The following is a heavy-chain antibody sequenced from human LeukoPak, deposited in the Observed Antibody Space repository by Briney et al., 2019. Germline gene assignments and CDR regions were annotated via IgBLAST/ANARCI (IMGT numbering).Heavy chain of an antibody. CDR1: GGSISSGGYY. D-gene: IGHD2-8*01. CDR2: IYSSGAT. V-gene: IGHV4-61*08. Sequence: SETLSLTCTVSGGSISSGGYYWSWIRQPPGKGLEWIGYIYSSGATNYNPSLKSRVTLSIDTSKNQFSLKLSSVIAADTAVYYCAREWSAFDIWGQGTMVIVSS. CDR3: AREWSAFDI. J-gene: IGHJ3*02.